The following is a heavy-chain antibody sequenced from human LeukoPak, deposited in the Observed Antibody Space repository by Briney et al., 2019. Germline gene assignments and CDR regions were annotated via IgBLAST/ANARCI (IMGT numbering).Heavy chain of an antibody. Sequence: SVKVSCKASGDTFSSYAISWVRQAPGQGLEWMGRIIPILGIANYAQKFRGRVTITADKSTSTAYMELSSLRSEDTAVYYCASPPGLGYCSSTSCPPNYYYYGMDVWGQGTTVTVSS. CDR1: GDTFSSYA. J-gene: IGHJ6*02. V-gene: IGHV1-69*04. CDR2: IIPILGIA. D-gene: IGHD2-2*01. CDR3: ASPPGLGYCSSTSCPPNYYYYGMDV.